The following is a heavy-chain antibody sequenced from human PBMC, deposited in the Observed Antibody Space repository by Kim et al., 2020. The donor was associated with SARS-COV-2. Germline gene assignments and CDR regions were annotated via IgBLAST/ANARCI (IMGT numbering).Heavy chain of an antibody. CDR1: GFTFSSYA. CDR3: ARAGGGYVFDY. J-gene: IGHJ4*02. D-gene: IGHD3-16*01. V-gene: IGHV3-23*01. CDR2: ISGNGGRI. Sequence: GGSLRLSCAASGFTFSSYAMSWVRQASGKGLEWVSAISGNGGRINYADSVRGQFTISRDNSKNLLHLQMNSLRAEDTAVYYCARAGGGYVFDYWGQGILVTVSS.